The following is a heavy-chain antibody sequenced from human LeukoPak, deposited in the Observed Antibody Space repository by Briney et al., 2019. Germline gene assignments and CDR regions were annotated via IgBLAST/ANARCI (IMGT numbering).Heavy chain of an antibody. Sequence: ASVKVSCKASGYTFTSCDINWVRQATGQGLGWMGWMNPNSGNTGYAQKFQGRVTLTRNTSISTAYMELSSLRSEDTAVYYCARGYSGYDFHYYYYMDVWGKGTTVTVSS. D-gene: IGHD5-12*01. V-gene: IGHV1-8*03. CDR3: ARGYSGYDFHYYYYMDV. CDR1: GYTFTSCD. J-gene: IGHJ6*03. CDR2: MNPNSGNT.